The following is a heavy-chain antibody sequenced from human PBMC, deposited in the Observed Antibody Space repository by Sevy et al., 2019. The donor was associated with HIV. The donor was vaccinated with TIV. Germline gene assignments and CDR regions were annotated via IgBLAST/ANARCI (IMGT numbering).Heavy chain of an antibody. Sequence: GGSLRLSCAASGFTFSSYAMSWVRQAPGKGLEWVSGISGSGGSTYYADSVKGRFTISRDNSKNTLYLQMNSLRAEDTAVYYCAKDLGATITTYYFDYWGQGTLVTVSS. V-gene: IGHV3-23*01. CDR2: ISGSGGST. CDR3: AKDLGATITTYYFDY. J-gene: IGHJ4*02. D-gene: IGHD5-12*01. CDR1: GFTFSSYA.